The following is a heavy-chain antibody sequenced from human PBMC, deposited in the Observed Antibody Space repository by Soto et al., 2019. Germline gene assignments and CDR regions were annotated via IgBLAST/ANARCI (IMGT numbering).Heavy chain of an antibody. CDR2: ISAYNGNT. V-gene: IGHV1-18*04. CDR1: GYTFTSYG. J-gene: IGHJ5*02. CDR3: ARDLSRSGSYPHGLDP. D-gene: IGHD1-26*01. Sequence: QVQLVQSGAEVKKPGASVKVSCKASGYTFTSYGISWVRQAPGQGLEWMGWISAYNGNTNYAQKLQGRVTMTTDTPTSTADMELRSLRSDDTAVYYCARDLSRSGSYPHGLDPWGQGTLVTVSS.